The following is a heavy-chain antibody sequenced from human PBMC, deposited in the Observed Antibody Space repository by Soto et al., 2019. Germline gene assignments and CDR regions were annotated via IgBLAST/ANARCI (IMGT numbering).Heavy chain of an antibody. D-gene: IGHD5-12*01. CDR2: IIPIGGTT. CDR1: GGTVSSYA. J-gene: IGHJ6*03. CDR3: ARESGGATATLDYYYFYMDV. Sequence: GASVKVSFEASGGTVSSYAIVWVRQVPGQGLEWMGWIIPIGGTTKYAQKFQGRVTVTRDTSIRTVYMELSSLRSDDTAVYYCARESGGATATLDYYYFYMDVWGKGTTVTVSS. V-gene: IGHV1-69*05.